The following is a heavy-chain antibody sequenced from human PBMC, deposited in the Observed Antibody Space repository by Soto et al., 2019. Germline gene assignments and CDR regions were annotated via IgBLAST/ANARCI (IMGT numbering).Heavy chain of an antibody. CDR3: PRDVQLWSLVPINYFDY. CDR1: GGSISSGDYY. D-gene: IGHD5-18*01. J-gene: IGHJ4*02. CDR2: IYYSGST. Sequence: QVQLQESGPGLVKPSQTLSLTCTVSGGSISSGDYYWSWIRQPPGKGLEWIGYIYYSGSTYYNPSLKSRVTISVDTSKNQFSLKLSSVTAADTAVYYCPRDVQLWSLVPINYFDYWGQGTLVTVSS. V-gene: IGHV4-30-4*01.